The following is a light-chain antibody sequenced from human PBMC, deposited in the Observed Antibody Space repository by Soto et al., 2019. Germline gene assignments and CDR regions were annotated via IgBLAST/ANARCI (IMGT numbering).Light chain of an antibody. J-gene: IGKJ1*01. CDR2: KAS. CDR3: QQFNNYPWT. CDR1: QSISSW. V-gene: IGKV1-5*03. Sequence: DIQMTQSPSTLSASVGDRVTITCRASQSISSWLAWYQQKPGKAPKLLIYKASSLESGVPSRFSGSGSGTELALTISSLQPDDFATYYCQQFNNYPWTFGQGTRVAIK.